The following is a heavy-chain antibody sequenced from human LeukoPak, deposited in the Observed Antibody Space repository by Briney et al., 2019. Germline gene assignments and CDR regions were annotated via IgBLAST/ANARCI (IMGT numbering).Heavy chain of an antibody. CDR2: IHYSGST. CDR1: GGSISSYY. V-gene: IGHV4-59*01. CDR3: ARDVSAGRWVFDY. J-gene: IGHJ4*02. Sequence: SSETLSLTCTVSGGSISSYYWSWIRQPPGKGLEWIGFIHYSGSTNYNPSLKIRVTISVDTSKNQFSLRLNSVTAADTAVYYCARDVSAGRWVFDYWGQGTLVTVSS. D-gene: IGHD1-26*01.